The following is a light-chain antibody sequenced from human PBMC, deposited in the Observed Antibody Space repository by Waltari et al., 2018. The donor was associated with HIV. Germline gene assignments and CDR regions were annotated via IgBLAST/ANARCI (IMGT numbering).Light chain of an antibody. CDR3: QQVYSYPLT. Sequence: DIQLTQSPSFLSASVGDRVTVTCRASQDINRYFAWYQQKPGKAPKLLIYGTSFLSSGVPSRFRGSGSGTEFTLKITSLQPEDFATYYCQQVYSYPLTFGPGTKVDI. J-gene: IGKJ3*01. CDR1: QDINRY. V-gene: IGKV1-9*01. CDR2: GTS.